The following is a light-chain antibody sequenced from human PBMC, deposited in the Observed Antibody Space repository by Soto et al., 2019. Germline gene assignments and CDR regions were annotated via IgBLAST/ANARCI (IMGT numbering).Light chain of an antibody. CDR1: QSVSTR. J-gene: IGKJ1*01. Sequence: DIQMTQSPSSLYASVGDRFTIICRASQSVSTRLAWYLQTPGKAPKVLIYDASSWDGGVPSRFTGSGSGTDFTLTISCLQSEDVATDYCQQYYSFTRTFGQGTQVDIK. V-gene: IGKV1-5*02. CDR3: QQYYSFTRT. CDR2: DAS.